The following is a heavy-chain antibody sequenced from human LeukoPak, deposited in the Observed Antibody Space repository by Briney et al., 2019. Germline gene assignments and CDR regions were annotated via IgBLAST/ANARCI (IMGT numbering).Heavy chain of an antibody. J-gene: IGHJ4*02. Sequence: SETLSLTCAVYGGSFSGYYWSWIRQPPGKGLEWIGEINHSGSTNYNPSLKSRVTISVDTSKNQFSLKLSSVTAADTAVYYCARGYSDTTTSRYYFDYWGQGTLVTVPS. V-gene: IGHV4-34*01. CDR2: INHSGST. D-gene: IGHD1-1*01. CDR1: GGSFSGYY. CDR3: ARGYSDTTTSRYYFDY.